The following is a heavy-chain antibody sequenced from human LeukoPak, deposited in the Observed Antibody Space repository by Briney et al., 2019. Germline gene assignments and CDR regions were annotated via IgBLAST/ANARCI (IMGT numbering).Heavy chain of an antibody. CDR2: VYYSGST. D-gene: IGHD3-16*01. V-gene: IGHV4-31*03. CDR1: GGSISRAGYF. CDR3: AREFADSNWFDP. Sequence: SQTLSLTCTVSGGSISRAGYFWSWIRQHPGKGLEWIGYVYYSGSTYYNPSLKSRVSISIDTSKNQFSLKLNSATAADTAVYYCAREFADSNWFDPWGQGTLVTVSS. J-gene: IGHJ5*02.